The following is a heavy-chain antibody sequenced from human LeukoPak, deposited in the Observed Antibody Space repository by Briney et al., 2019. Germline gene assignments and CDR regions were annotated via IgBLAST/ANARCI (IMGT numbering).Heavy chain of an antibody. J-gene: IGHJ6*02. Sequence: GGSLRLSCAASGFTFSSYGMHWVRQAPGKGLEWVAVISYGGSNKYYADSVKGRFTISRDNSKNTLYLQMNSLRAEDTAVYYCAKDLGTTGDYYGMDVWGQGTTVTVSS. D-gene: IGHD1-7*01. V-gene: IGHV3-30*18. CDR2: ISYGGSNK. CDR1: GFTFSSYG. CDR3: AKDLGTTGDYYGMDV.